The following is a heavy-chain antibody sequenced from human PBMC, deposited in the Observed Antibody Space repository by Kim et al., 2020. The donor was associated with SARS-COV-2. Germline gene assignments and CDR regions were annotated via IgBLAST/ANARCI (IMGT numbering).Heavy chain of an antibody. J-gene: IGHJ6*02. V-gene: IGHV5-51*01. CDR3: ARIPWFGDPYGMDV. D-gene: IGHD3-10*01. Sequence: SPSFQGQVTISADKSISTAYLQWSSLKASDTAMYYCARIPWFGDPYGMDVWGQGTTVTVSS.